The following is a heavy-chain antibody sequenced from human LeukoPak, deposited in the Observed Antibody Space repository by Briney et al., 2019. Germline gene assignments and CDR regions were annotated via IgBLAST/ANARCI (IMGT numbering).Heavy chain of an antibody. CDR1: GFTFSSYG. V-gene: IGHV3-30*18. CDR2: ISYEGNNK. CDR3: AKDRGGPGAYYFDY. J-gene: IGHJ4*02. Sequence: GRSLRLSCAASGFTFSSYGMHWVRQAPGKGLEWVAVISYEGNNKYYADSVKGRFTVSRDKNTLYLQLNSLRPEDTAVYYCAKDRGGPGAYYFDYWGQGTLVTVSS. D-gene: IGHD2-15*01.